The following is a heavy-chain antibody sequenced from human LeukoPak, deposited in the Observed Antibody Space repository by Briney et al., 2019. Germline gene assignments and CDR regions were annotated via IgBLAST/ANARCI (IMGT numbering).Heavy chain of an antibody. CDR2: VYNIGIT. CDR1: GASIRSGGDY. V-gene: IGHV4-31*03. D-gene: IGHD3-16*01. CDR3: ARALQGDPGDF. J-gene: IGHJ4*02. Sequence: SETLSLTCSVSGASIRSGGDYWTWIRQYPGKGLEWIGYVYNIGITYYNPSLKSRATISADTSKNQFSLKLSSVTAADTAVYYCARALQGDPGDFWGQGTLVTVSS.